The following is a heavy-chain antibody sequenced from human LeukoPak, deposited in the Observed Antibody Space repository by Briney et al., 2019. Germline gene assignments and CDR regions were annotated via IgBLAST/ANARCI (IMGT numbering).Heavy chain of an antibody. CDR1: GFTFSSYA. V-gene: IGHV3-23*01. CDR3: AKDYGGNSYYYYGMDV. CDR2: ISGSGGST. D-gene: IGHD4-23*01. Sequence: GGSLRLSCAASGFTFSSYAMSWVRQAPGKGLEWVSAISGSGGSTYYADSVKGRFTISRDNSKNTLYLQMNNLRAEDTAVYYCAKDYGGNSYYYYGMDVWGQGTTVTVSS. J-gene: IGHJ6*02.